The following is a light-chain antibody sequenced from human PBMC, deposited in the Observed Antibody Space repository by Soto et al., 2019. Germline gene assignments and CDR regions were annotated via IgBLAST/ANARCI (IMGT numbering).Light chain of an antibody. CDR2: ATS. J-gene: IGKJ2*01. V-gene: IGKV1-39*01. Sequence: DIQMTQSPSSLSASVGDRVTITCRASQSISSYLSWYQQKSGKAPKLLIYATSSLQSGVPSRFSGSGSGTDFTLTISSLQPEDFATYYCQQGYSTPYTFGQGTKLEIK. CDR3: QQGYSTPYT. CDR1: QSISSY.